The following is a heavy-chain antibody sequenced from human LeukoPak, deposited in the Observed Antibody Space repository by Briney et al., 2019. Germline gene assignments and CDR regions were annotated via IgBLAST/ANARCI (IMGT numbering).Heavy chain of an antibody. CDR2: IYYSGST. Sequence: PSETLSLTCTVSGGSISSSIYYWGWIRQPPGKGLEWIGSIYYSGSTYYNPSLKSRVTISVDTSKNQFSLKLSSVTAADTAVYYCARARAGMVDYWGQGTLVTVSS. CDR3: ARARAGMVDY. CDR1: GGSISSSIYY. D-gene: IGHD1-1*01. J-gene: IGHJ4*02. V-gene: IGHV4-39*01.